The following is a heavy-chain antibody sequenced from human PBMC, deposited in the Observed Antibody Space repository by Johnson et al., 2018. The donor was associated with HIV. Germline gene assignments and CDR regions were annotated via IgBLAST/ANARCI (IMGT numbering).Heavy chain of an antibody. Sequence: VQLVESGGALVQPGGSLRLSCEVSGFTISTFWMHWVRQVPGKGLMWVSGINWNGGSTGYADSVKGRFTISRDNAKNSLYLQMNSLRAEDTALYYCAKSRGELDDAFDIWGQGTKVTVSS. CDR3: AKSRGELDDAFDI. D-gene: IGHD1-26*01. CDR2: INWNGGST. J-gene: IGHJ3*02. CDR1: GFTISTFW. V-gene: IGHV3-74*02.